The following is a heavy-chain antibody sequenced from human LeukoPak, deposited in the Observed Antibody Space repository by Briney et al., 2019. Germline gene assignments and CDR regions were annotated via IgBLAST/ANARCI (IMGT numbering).Heavy chain of an antibody. Sequence: ASVKVSCKASGYTFTSYYMHWVRQAPGQGLEWMGIINPSGGSTSYAQKFQGRVTMTRDTSTSTVYMELSSLRSEDTAVYYCARDGWGAALIVGATWFDPWGQGTLVTVSS. CDR3: ARDGWGAALIVGATWFDP. D-gene: IGHD1-26*01. V-gene: IGHV1-46*01. CDR2: INPSGGST. J-gene: IGHJ5*02. CDR1: GYTFTSYY.